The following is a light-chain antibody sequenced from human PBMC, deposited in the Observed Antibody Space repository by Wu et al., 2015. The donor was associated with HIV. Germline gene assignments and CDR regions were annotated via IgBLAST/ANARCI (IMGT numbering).Light chain of an antibody. V-gene: IGKV1-33*01. CDR1: QGIGKS. J-gene: IGKJ4*01. CDR2: DAS. CDR3: QQYDTLPVT. Sequence: DIQMTQSPSSLSASVGDRVSITCQASQGIGKSLTWFQQKPGKAPKLLIYDASNLEAGLPSRFSGSKSGTDFTFTISSLQPEDFATYYCQQYDTLPVTFGGGTKVDI.